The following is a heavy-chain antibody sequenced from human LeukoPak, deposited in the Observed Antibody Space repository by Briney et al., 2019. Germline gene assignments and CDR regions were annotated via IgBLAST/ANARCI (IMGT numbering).Heavy chain of an antibody. J-gene: IGHJ4*02. V-gene: IGHV3-43D*03. CDR2: ISWDGGST. CDR1: GFTFDDYA. Sequence: PGGSLRLSCAASGFTFDDYAMHWVRQAPGKGLEWVSLISWDGGSTYYADSVKGRFTISRDNSKNSLYLQMNSLRAEDTAVYYCARDHYGDYGFDYWGQGTLVTVSS. CDR3: ARDHYGDYGFDY. D-gene: IGHD4-17*01.